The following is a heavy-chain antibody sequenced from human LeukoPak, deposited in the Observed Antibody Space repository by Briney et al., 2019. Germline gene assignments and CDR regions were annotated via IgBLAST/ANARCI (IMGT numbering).Heavy chain of an antibody. CDR2: INPSGGST. CDR3: AREGTEDYFGY. D-gene: IGHD1-1*01. J-gene: IGHJ4*02. V-gene: IGHV1-46*01. CDR1: GYTFTSYY. Sequence: ASVTVSCKASGYTFTSYYMHWVRQAPGQGLEWMGIINPSGGSTSYAQKFQGRVTMTRDTSTSTVYMELSSLRSEDTAVYYCAREGTEDYFGYWGQGTLVTVSS.